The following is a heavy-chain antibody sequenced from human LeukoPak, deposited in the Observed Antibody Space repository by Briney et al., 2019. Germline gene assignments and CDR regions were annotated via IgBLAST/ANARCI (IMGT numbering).Heavy chain of an antibody. CDR3: AREASYSYGYGYFDL. CDR1: GYTFTSFD. V-gene: IGHV1-8*01. J-gene: IGHJ2*01. Sequence: ASVKVSCKASGYTFTSFDINWVRQATGQGLEWMGWMNYNSGNTGYAQKFQGRVIMTRNISISTAYMELSRLRSDDTAVYYCAREASYSYGYGYFDLWGRGTLVTVSS. D-gene: IGHD5-18*01. CDR2: MNYNSGNT.